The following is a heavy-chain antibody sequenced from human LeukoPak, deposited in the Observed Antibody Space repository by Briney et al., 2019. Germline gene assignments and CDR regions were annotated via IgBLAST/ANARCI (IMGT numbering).Heavy chain of an antibody. D-gene: IGHD7-27*01. V-gene: IGHV1-24*01. CDR2: FDPEDGET. CDR1: GYTLTELS. J-gene: IGHJ6*02. CDR3: ATDLPVFGHPNLGIYYYYGMDV. Sequence: ASVKVSCKVSGYTLTELSMHWVRQAPRKGLEWMGGFDPEDGETIYAQKFQGRVTMTEDTSTDTAYMELSSLRSEDTAVYYCATDLPVFGHPNLGIYYYYGMDVWGQGTTVTVSS.